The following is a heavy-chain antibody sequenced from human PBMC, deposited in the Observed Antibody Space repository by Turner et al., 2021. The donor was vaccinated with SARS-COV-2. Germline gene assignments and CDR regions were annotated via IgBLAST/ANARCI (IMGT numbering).Heavy chain of an antibody. V-gene: IGHV4-59*08. D-gene: IGHD1-1*01. CDR2: FYKIGSI. Sequence: QVQLQESAPGLVRPSETLSPTRTVSGGTISSKSWSWIRQSPGRGLEWIGYFYKIGSIDYNPTLRSRVTISVDTSKNQLSLNLISMTAADTAVYYCARHQGSTSGYDHGMNVWGQGTAVIVSS. CDR1: GGTISSKS. CDR3: ARHQGSTSGYDHGMNV. J-gene: IGHJ6*02.